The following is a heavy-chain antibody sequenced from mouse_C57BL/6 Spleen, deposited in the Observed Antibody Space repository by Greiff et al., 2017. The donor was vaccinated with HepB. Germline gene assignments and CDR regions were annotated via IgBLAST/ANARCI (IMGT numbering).Heavy chain of an antibody. Sequence: QVQLQQPGAELVKPGASVKLSCKASGYTFTSYWMHWVKQRPGQGLEWIGMIHPNSGSTNYNEKFKSKATLTVDKSSSTAYMQLSSLTSEDSAVYYCARSYGYLYAMDYWGQGTSVTVSS. CDR1: GYTFTSYW. V-gene: IGHV1-64*01. CDR3: ARSYGYLYAMDY. D-gene: IGHD2-2*01. J-gene: IGHJ4*01. CDR2: IHPNSGST.